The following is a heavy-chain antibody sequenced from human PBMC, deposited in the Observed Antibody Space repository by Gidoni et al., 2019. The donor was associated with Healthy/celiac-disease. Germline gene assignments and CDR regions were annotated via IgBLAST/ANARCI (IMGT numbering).Heavy chain of an antibody. V-gene: IGHV1-8*01. CDR3: ARPDLYSGSPHYYYGMDV. J-gene: IGHJ6*02. D-gene: IGHD1-26*01. Sequence: QVQLVQSGAEVKKPGASVKVSCKASGYTFTSSDITWVRQATGQGLEWMGWMNPNSGNTGDAQKFQGRVTMTRNTSISTAYMELSSLRSEDTAVYYCARPDLYSGSPHYYYGMDVWGQGTTVTVSS. CDR2: MNPNSGNT. CDR1: GYTFTSSD.